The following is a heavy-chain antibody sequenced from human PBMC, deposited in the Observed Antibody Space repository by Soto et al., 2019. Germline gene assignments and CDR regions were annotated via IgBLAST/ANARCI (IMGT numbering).Heavy chain of an antibody. CDR3: ARTYIPGIAAAGTFHWFDP. V-gene: IGHV4-59*08. CDR1: GRSISSYY. Sequence: SETLSLTCTVSGRSISSYYFSWIRQPPEKGLEWIGYIYYSGSTNYNPSLKSRVTISVDTSKNQFSLKLSSVTAADTAVYYCARTYIPGIAAAGTFHWFDPWGQGTLVTVSS. D-gene: IGHD6-13*01. CDR2: IYYSGST. J-gene: IGHJ5*02.